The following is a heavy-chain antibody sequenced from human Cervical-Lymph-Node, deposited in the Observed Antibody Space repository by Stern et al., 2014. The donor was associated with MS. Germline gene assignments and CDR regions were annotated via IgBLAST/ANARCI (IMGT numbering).Heavy chain of an antibody. CDR1: GYTFIAYY. D-gene: IGHD3-16*01. CDR2: SGPGNGYT. CDR3: GGGGGYAN. Sequence: QLVESGAEVKKPGASVKVSCKASGYTFIAYYLHWVRQAPGQGLEWVGRSGPGNGYTCSAQRVRGRVTMTRDTALSPAYRERSGLESGDTAFYYVGGGGGYANWGQGTLVTVAS. J-gene: IGHJ4*02. V-gene: IGHV1-2*06.